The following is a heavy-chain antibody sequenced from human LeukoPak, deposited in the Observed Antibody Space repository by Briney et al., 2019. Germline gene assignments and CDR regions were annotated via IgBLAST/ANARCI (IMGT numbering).Heavy chain of an antibody. J-gene: IGHJ1*01. V-gene: IGHV1-24*01. CDR2: FDPEDGET. D-gene: IGHD3-9*01. CDR1: GYTLTELS. CDR3: ATAYFDWLPTPRFHH. Sequence: ASVKVSCKVSGYTLTELSMHWVRQAPGKGLEWMGGFDPEDGETIYAQKFQGRVTMTEDTSTDTAYMELSSLRSEDTAVYYCATAYFDWLPTPRFHHWGQGTLVTVSS.